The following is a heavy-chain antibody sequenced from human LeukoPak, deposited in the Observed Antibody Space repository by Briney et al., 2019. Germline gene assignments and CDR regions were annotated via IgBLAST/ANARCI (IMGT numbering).Heavy chain of an antibody. V-gene: IGHV3-23*01. CDR2: ISRSGGST. Sequence: GGSLRLSCAASGFTFSSYGMSWVRQAPGKGLEWVSAISRSGGSTYYADSVKGRFTVSRDNSKNTLYLQMTSLRAEDTAVYFCARDEYYYSGSGPSMGADYYYYMDVWGKGTTVTISS. CDR3: ARDEYYYSGSGPSMGADYYYYMDV. D-gene: IGHD3-22*01. CDR1: GFTFSSYG. J-gene: IGHJ6*03.